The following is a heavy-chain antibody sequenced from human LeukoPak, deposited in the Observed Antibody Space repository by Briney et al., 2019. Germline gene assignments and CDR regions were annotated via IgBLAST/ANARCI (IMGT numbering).Heavy chain of an antibody. Sequence: PSETLSLTCTVSGGSISSSSYYWGWIRQPPGKGLEWIGSIYYSGSTYYNPSLKSRVTISVDTSKNQFSLKLSSVTAADTAVYYCVRRGGLYCSSTSCYRFNWFDPWGQGTLVTVSS. D-gene: IGHD2-2*02. CDR3: VRRGGLYCSSTSCYRFNWFDP. J-gene: IGHJ5*02. CDR1: GGSISSSSYY. V-gene: IGHV4-39*01. CDR2: IYYSGST.